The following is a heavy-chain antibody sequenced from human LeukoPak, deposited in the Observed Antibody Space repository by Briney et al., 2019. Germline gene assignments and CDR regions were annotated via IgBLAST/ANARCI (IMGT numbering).Heavy chain of an antibody. V-gene: IGHV3-49*04. Sequence: GRSLRLSCTASGFTFGDYAMSWARQAPGKGLEWVGFIRSKAYGGTTEYAASVKGRFTISRDDSKSIAYLQMNSLKTEDTAVYYCTRTRVPGYYYYYYMDVWGKGTTVTVSS. CDR2: IRSKAYGGTT. J-gene: IGHJ6*03. CDR1: GFTFGDYA. CDR3: TRTRVPGYYYYYYMDV.